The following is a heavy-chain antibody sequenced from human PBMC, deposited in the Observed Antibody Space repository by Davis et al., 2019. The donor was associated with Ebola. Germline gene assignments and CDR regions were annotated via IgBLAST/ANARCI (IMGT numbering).Heavy chain of an antibody. V-gene: IGHV3-23*01. Sequence: GGSLRLSCAASGFTFSDYAMNWVRQAPGKGLEWLSTISVSSGTTYYADSVKGRFTISRDNSKNTLYLQMNSLRAEDTAVYYCAKDLGGTIYYYYMDVWGKGTTVTVSS. CDR3: AKDLGGTIYYYYMDV. D-gene: IGHD3-3*01. J-gene: IGHJ6*03. CDR1: GFTFSDYA. CDR2: ISVSSGTT.